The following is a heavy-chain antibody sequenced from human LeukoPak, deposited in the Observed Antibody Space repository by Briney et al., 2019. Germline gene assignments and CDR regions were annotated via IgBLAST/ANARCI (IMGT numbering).Heavy chain of an antibody. Sequence: GGSLRLSCAASGFTVSSNYMSWVRQAPGKGLEWVSVIYSGGSTYYADSVKGRFTISRDNSKNTLYLQMNSLRAEDTAVYYCARDPWALERGPLVAPWGQGTLVTVSS. CDR2: IYSGGST. J-gene: IGHJ5*02. V-gene: IGHV3-53*01. CDR1: GFTVSSNY. D-gene: IGHD1-1*01. CDR3: ARDPWALERGPLVAP.